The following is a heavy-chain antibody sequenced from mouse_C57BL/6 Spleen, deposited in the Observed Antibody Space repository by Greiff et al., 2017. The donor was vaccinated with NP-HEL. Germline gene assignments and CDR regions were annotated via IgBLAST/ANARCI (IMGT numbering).Heavy chain of an antibody. Sequence: QVQLQQSGAELVRPGASVTLSCKASGYTFTDYEMHWVKQTPVHGLEWIGAIDPETGGTAYNQKFKGKAILTADKSSSTAYMELRSLTSEDSADYYCTRRPFDYWGQGTTLTVSS. V-gene: IGHV1-15*01. CDR2: IDPETGGT. J-gene: IGHJ2*01. CDR3: TRRPFDY. CDR1: GYTFTDYE.